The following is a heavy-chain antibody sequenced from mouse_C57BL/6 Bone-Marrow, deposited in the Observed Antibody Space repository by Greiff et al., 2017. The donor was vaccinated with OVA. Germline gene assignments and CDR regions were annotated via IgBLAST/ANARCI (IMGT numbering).Heavy chain of an antibody. V-gene: IGHV14-3*01. CDR1: GFTIKNTY. J-gene: IGHJ3*01. Sequence: VQLQQSVAELVRPGASVKLSCTASGFTIKNTYMHWVQQRPEQGLEWIGRIGPANGNTKYAPKFQGKATITADTSSNTAYLQLSSLTSEDTAIYYCAGGCGSSYRFAYWGQGTLVTVSS. CDR3: AGGCGSSYRFAY. CDR2: IGPANGNT. D-gene: IGHD1-1*01.